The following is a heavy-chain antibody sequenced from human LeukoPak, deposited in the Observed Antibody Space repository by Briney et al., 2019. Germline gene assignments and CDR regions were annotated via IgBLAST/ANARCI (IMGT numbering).Heavy chain of an antibody. Sequence: ASVKVSCKASGGTFSSYAISWVRQAPGQGLEWMGRIIPILGIANYAQKFQGRVTITADKSTSTAYMELSSLRSEDTAVYYCARDQGHGDYRYYYYCGMDVWGQGTTVTVSS. CDR1: GGTFSSYA. D-gene: IGHD4-17*01. V-gene: IGHV1-69*04. CDR3: ARDQGHGDYRYYYYCGMDV. J-gene: IGHJ6*02. CDR2: IIPILGIA.